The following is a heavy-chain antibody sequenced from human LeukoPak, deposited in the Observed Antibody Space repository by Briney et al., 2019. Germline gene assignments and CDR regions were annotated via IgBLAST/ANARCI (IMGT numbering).Heavy chain of an antibody. D-gene: IGHD2-15*01. CDR1: GFTFGDYA. V-gene: IGHV3-9*01. Sequence: GRSLRLSCAASGFTFGDYAMHWVRQAPGKGLEWVSGISWNSGSIGYADSVKGRFTISRDNAKNSLYLKMNSLRAEDTALYYCASLWGYPGPLPGTFDIWGQGTMVTVSS. CDR3: ASLWGYPGPLPGTFDI. CDR2: ISWNSGSI. J-gene: IGHJ3*02.